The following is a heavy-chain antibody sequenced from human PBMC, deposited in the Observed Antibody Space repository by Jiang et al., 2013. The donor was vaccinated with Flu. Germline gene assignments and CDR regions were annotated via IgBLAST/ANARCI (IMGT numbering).Heavy chain of an antibody. V-gene: IGHV4-38-2*01. CDR1: GYSISSGYY. D-gene: IGHD3-10*01. J-gene: IGHJ4*02. Sequence: VQLVESGPGLVKPSETLSLTCAVSGYSISSGYYWGWIRQPPGKGLEWIGSIYHSGSTYYNPSLKSRVTISVDTSKNQFSLKLSSVTAADTAVYYCARLDPALLSNYFDYWGQGTLVTVSS. CDR2: IYHSGST. CDR3: ARLDPALLSNYFDY.